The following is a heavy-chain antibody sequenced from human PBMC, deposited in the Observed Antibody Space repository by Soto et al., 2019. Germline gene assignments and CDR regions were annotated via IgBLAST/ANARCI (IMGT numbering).Heavy chain of an antibody. J-gene: IGHJ2*01. V-gene: IGHV3-33*01. CDR3: ARDAGSNWYFDL. CDR1: GFTFSSYG. CDR2: IWYDGSNK. Sequence: QVQLVESGGGVVQPGRSLRLSCAASGFTFSSYGMHWVRQAPGKGLEWVAVIWYDGSNKYYADSVKGRFTISRDNSQNTLYLQMNSLRAEDTAVYYCARDAGSNWYFDLWGRGTLVTVSS.